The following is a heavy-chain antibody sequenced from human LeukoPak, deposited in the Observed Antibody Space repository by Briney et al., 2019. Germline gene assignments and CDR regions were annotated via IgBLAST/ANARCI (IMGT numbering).Heavy chain of an antibody. D-gene: IGHD3-3*01. J-gene: IGHJ6*02. V-gene: IGHV3-23*01. CDR3: AKDRITIFGVVNSASGMDV. CDR2: ISGSGGST. Sequence: GVSLILSCAASGFTFSSYAMSWVRQAPGKGLEWVSAISGSGGSTYYADSVKGRFTISRDSSKNTLYLQMNSLRAEDTAVYYCAKDRITIFGVVNSASGMDVWDQGTTVTVSS. CDR1: GFTFSSYA.